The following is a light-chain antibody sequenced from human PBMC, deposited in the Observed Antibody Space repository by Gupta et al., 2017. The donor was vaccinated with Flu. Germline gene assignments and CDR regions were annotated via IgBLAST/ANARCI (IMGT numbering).Light chain of an antibody. CDR3: SSDRSGNTHV. Sequence: QSALTQPASVSGAPGPSITIACTGTSSDVGGFNYVAWYQPHPGKAPRLLIYDVSNRPAGVSNRFSGSKAGNTASLTISARLAEDEADYYCSSDRSGNTHVFGGGTNLTVL. CDR1: SSDVGGFNY. CDR2: DVS. V-gene: IGLV2-14*01. J-gene: IGLJ2*01.